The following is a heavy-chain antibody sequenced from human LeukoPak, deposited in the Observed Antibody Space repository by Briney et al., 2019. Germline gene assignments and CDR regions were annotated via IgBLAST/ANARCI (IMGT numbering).Heavy chain of an antibody. CDR3: AKRASLVSATPWFAP. Sequence: PGGSLRLSCAASGFTFSSYAMSWVRQAPGKGLEWVSDISNSGDSTYYADSVKGRFNISRDNSKNTLYLQMNNLRAEDTAVFYCAKRASLVSATPWFAPWGQGTLVTVSS. V-gene: IGHV3-23*01. CDR2: ISNSGDST. D-gene: IGHD2-15*01. J-gene: IGHJ5*02. CDR1: GFTFSSYA.